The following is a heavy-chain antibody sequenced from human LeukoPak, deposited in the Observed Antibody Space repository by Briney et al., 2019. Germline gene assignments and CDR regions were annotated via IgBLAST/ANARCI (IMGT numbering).Heavy chain of an antibody. CDR2: FSRSGPNT. J-gene: IGHJ4*02. Sequence: GGSLRLSCAASGFTFNDAWMSWVRQAPGKGPEWVSTFSRSGPNTYYADSVKGRFTIFRDNSKNTLYLQMNSLRAEDTAVYYCAKGSLGSWYYFDYWGQGTLVTVSS. CDR1: GFTFNDAW. D-gene: IGHD6-13*01. CDR3: AKGSLGSWYYFDY. V-gene: IGHV3-23*01.